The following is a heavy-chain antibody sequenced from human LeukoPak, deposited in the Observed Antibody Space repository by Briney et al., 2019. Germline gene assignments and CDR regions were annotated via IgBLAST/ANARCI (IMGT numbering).Heavy chain of an antibody. Sequence: GGSLSLSCAASGFTFSSYWMHWVRQAPGKGLEWVANIKLDGTEKYYVDSVKGRFTISRDNAKNSLYLQMNSLRAEDTAVYYCASDRFYFGVWGQGTLVTVSS. CDR2: IKLDGTEK. V-gene: IGHV3-7*05. J-gene: IGHJ4*02. D-gene: IGHD3-16*01. CDR1: GFTFSSYW. CDR3: ASDRFYFGV.